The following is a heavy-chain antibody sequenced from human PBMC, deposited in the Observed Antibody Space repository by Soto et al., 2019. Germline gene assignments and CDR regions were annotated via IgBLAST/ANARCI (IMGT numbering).Heavy chain of an antibody. V-gene: IGHV3-23*01. J-gene: IGHJ6*03. CDR2: ITGSGGGT. Sequence: PGGSLRLSCAASGLTFSNYAMTWVRQAPGKGLEWVSVITGSGGGTYFVDSVKGRFTISRDNSKNTVYLQWSSLKASDTAMYYCARRCWEKGSSPKNKYYYYYMDVWGKGTTVTVSS. D-gene: IGHD6-6*01. CDR1: GLTFSNYA. CDR3: ARRCWEKGSSPKNKYYYYYMDV.